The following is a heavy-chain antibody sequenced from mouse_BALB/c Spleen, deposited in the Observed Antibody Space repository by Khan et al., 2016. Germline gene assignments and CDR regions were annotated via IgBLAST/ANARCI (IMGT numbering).Heavy chain of an antibody. CDR3: ARGRGFAY. CDR1: GYSITSDYA. V-gene: IGHV3-2*02. Sequence: EVQLQESGPGLVKPSQSLSLTCTVTGYSITSDYAWNWIRQFPGNKLEWMGYISYSGSTSYNPSLKSRISITRDTSKNQFFLQLNSVTTEDTATDYCARGRGFAYWGQGTLVTVSA. J-gene: IGHJ3*01. D-gene: IGHD3-3*01. CDR2: ISYSGST.